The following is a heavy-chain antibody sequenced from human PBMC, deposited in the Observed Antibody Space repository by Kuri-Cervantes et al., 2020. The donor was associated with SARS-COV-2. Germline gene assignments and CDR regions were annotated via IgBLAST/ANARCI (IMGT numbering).Heavy chain of an antibody. J-gene: IGHJ2*01. Sequence: GGSLRLSCAASGFTFSSYAMHWVRQAPGKGLEYVSAISTNGGSTYYANSVKGRFTISRDNPKNTLYLQMNSLRAEDTAVYYCARDKRSLDFWSGYYSTRTRYWYFDLWGRGTLVTVSS. CDR1: GFTFSSYA. D-gene: IGHD3-3*01. V-gene: IGHV3-64*01. CDR2: ISTNGGST. CDR3: ARDKRSLDFWSGYYSTRTRYWYFDL.